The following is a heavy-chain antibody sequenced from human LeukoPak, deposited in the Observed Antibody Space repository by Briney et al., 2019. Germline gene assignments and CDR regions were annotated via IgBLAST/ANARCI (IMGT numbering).Heavy chain of an antibody. CDR2: INPNSGGT. Sequence: AASVKVSCKASGYTFTGYYMHWVRQAPGQGLEWMGWINPNSGGTNYAQKFQGRVTITTDESTSTAYMELSSLRSEDTAVYHCASPPRIWSGYPYYYYYYMDVWGKGTTVTVSS. V-gene: IGHV1-2*02. CDR3: ASPPRIWSGYPYYYYYYMDV. J-gene: IGHJ6*03. CDR1: GYTFTGYY. D-gene: IGHD3-3*01.